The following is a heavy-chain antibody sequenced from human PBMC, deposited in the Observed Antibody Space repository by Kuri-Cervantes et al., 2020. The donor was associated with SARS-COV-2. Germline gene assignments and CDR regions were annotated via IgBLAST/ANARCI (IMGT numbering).Heavy chain of an antibody. CDR2: ISGSGGAT. CDR1: GFTFSAYA. V-gene: IGHV3-23*01. D-gene: IGHD3/OR15-3a*01. Sequence: LSLTCAASGFTFSAYAMSWVRQAPGKGLERVSTISGSGGATRSADSVKGRFIIARDNSNNTLDRQMNSLRAEDTAVYYCAKDWTVSPSYWFDPWGQGTLVTVSS. J-gene: IGHJ5*02. CDR3: AKDWTVSPSYWFDP.